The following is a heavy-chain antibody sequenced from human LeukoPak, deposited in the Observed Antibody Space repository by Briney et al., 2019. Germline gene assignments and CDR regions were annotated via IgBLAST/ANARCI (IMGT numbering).Heavy chain of an antibody. CDR1: GFTFSSSW. J-gene: IGHJ6*02. V-gene: IGHV3-7*05. CDR2: IKQDGSEK. Sequence: QPGGSLRLSCAASGFTFSSSWMIWVRPAPGKGLEWVANIKQDGSEKYYVDSVKGRFTISRDNAKNSLYLQMNSPKTEDTAVYYCTRHTALGVMVRGVQIPYYYYGMDVWGQGTTVTVSS. CDR3: TRHTALGVMVRGVQIPYYYYGMDV. D-gene: IGHD3-10*01.